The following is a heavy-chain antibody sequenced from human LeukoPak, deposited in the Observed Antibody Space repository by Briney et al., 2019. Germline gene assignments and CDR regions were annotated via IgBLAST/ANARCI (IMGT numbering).Heavy chain of an antibody. CDR2: ISYDGINK. CDR3: AKDMALVVVTDNGMDV. CDR1: GFIFSSYG. Sequence: GRSLRLSCVASGFIFSSYGMHWDRQVPGKGLEWVAVISYDGINKYYADSVKGRFTIARDNSKNTLYLQMNSLRAEDTAVYYCAKDMALVVVTDNGMDVWGQGTTVTVSS. D-gene: IGHD2-21*02. J-gene: IGHJ6*02. V-gene: IGHV3-30*18.